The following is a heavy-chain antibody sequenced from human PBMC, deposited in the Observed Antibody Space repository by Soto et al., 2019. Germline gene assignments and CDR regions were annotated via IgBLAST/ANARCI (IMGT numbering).Heavy chain of an antibody. J-gene: IGHJ4*02. Sequence: SETLSLTCIVPGDSSVSSTNYWVWIRQPPGKGLEWIGTIYHSGNTYYNPTLKSRVAISVDMSKNQFSLRLNSVTAADTAVYYCARHEWLQLWLVTEYWGQGALVTVSS. CDR3: ARHEWLQLWLVTEY. V-gene: IGHV4-39*01. CDR1: GDSSVSSTNY. CDR2: IYHSGNT. D-gene: IGHD5-18*01.